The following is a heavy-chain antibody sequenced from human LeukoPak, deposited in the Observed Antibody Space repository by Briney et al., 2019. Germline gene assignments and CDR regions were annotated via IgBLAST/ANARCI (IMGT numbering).Heavy chain of an antibody. Sequence: GRSVRLSCAASGVTFSSNGMHWVRQAPGKGLEWVGVIWYDGNNKYYADSVKGRFTISRDNSKNTLYLQLSSLRAEDTAVYYCARQHCSGGDCYFFDWGQGTLVTVSS. V-gene: IGHV3-33*01. CDR3: ARQHCSGGDCYFFD. D-gene: IGHD2-15*01. CDR2: IWYDGNNK. J-gene: IGHJ4*02. CDR1: GVTFSSNG.